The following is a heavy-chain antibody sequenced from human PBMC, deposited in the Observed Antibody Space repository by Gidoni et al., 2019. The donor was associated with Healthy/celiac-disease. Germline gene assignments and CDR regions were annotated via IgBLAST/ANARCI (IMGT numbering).Heavy chain of an antibody. CDR3: ARETTTGWLRYGMDV. Sequence: QVQLQESGPGLVKPSETLSLTCTVSGGSISSYYWSWIRQPPGKGLEWIGYIYYSGSTNYNPSLKSRVTISVDTSKNQFSLKLSSVTAADTAVYYCARETTTGWLRYGMDVWGQGTTVTVSS. J-gene: IGHJ6*02. CDR2: IYYSGST. CDR1: GGSISSYY. V-gene: IGHV4-59*12. D-gene: IGHD5-12*01.